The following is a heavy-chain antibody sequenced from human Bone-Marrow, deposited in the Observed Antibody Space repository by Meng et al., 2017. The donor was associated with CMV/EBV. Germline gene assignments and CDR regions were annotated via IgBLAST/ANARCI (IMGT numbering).Heavy chain of an antibody. CDR3: ARKRWNAGSITYYQYAMEV. Sequence: GESLKISSAGSGFSFSSYGMHWVRQAPGKGLEWVAVISYDGGNEYYADSVKGRFSVSRDNSKNTLYLQMSSLRAEDTAVYYCARKRWNAGSITYYQYAMEVWGQGTMVTVSS. CDR2: ISYDGGNE. CDR1: GFSFSSYG. V-gene: IGHV3-30*03. D-gene: IGHD3-3*02. J-gene: IGHJ6*02.